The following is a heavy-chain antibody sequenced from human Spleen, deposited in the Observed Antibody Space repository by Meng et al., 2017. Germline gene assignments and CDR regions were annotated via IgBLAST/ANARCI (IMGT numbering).Heavy chain of an antibody. CDR3: TRTGYSSGCEYFDY. CDR1: GFTFGDYA. D-gene: IGHD6-19*01. V-gene: IGHV3-49*04. CDR2: IRSKAYGGTT. Sequence: GGSLRLSCTASGFTFGDYAMSWVRQAPGKGLEWVGFIRSKAYGGTTEYAASVKGRFTISRDDSKSIAYLQMNSLKTEDTAVYYCTRTGYSSGCEYFDYWGQGTLVTVSS. J-gene: IGHJ4*02.